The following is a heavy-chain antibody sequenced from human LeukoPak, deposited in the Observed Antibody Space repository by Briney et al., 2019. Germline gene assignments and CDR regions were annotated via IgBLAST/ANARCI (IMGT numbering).Heavy chain of an antibody. J-gene: IGHJ4*02. CDR2: ISYGGSNK. V-gene: IGHV3-30*01. D-gene: IGHD6-13*01. CDR1: GFTFSSYA. CDR3: ARGHPRYSSTRLDY. Sequence: PGGSLRLSCAASGFTFSSYAMHWVRQAPGKGREWVAVISYGGSNKYYADSGKGRFTISRDNSKHTLYLQMNSLRAEDTAVYYCARGHPRYSSTRLDYWGQGTLVTVSS.